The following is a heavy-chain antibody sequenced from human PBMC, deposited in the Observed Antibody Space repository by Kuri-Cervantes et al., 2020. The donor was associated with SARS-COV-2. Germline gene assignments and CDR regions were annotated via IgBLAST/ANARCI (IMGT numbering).Heavy chain of an antibody. CDR1: GGSISSGDYY. D-gene: IGHD4-11*01. V-gene: IGHV4-30-4*08. CDR3: ARGWTTVTTPYFDY. J-gene: IGHJ4*02. CDR2: IYYSGST. Sequence: LRLSCTVSGGSISSGDYYWSWIRQPPGKGLEWIGYIYYSGSTYYNPSLKSRVTISVDTSKNQFSLKLSSVTAADTAVYYRARGWTTVTTPYFDYWGQGTLVTVSS.